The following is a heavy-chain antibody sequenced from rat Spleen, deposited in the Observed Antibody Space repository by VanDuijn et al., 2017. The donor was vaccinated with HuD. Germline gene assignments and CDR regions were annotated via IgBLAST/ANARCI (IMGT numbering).Heavy chain of an antibody. CDR3: ARHRYTTDYYFDY. V-gene: IGHV5-29*01. D-gene: IGHD1-6*01. CDR2: ISYDGSST. Sequence: EVQLVESDGGLVQPGRSLKLSCAASGFTFSDYYMAWVRQAPTKGLEWVATISYDGSSTYYRDSVKGRFTISRYNAKSTLYLQMDSLRSEDTATYYGARHRYTTDYYFDYWGQGVMVTVSS. CDR1: GFTFSDYY. J-gene: IGHJ2*01.